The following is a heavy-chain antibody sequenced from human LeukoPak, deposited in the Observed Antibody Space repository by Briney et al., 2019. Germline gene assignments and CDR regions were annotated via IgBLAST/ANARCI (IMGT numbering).Heavy chain of an antibody. CDR1: GGSISSSSYY. V-gene: IGHV4-39*07. CDR2: IYYSGST. D-gene: IGHD3-22*01. Sequence: SETLSLTCTVSGGSISSSSYYWGWIRQPPGKGLEWIGSIYYSGSTYYNPCLKSRVTISVDTSKNQFSLKLSSVTAADTAVYYCARVAGYYSGYFDYWGQGTLVTVSS. CDR3: ARVAGYYSGYFDY. J-gene: IGHJ4*02.